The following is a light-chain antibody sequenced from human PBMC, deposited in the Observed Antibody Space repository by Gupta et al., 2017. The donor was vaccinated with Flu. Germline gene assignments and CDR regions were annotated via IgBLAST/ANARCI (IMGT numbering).Light chain of an antibody. V-gene: IGLV2-14*04. J-gene: IGLJ3*02. CDR1: SSDVGGYNY. Sequence: GTSSDVGGYNYVSWYQQHPGKAPKLMIYDVSNRPAGVSNRFSGSKSGNTASLTISGLQAEDEADYYCSSYTSSSTLFGGGTKLTVL. CDR3: SSYTSSSTL. CDR2: DVS.